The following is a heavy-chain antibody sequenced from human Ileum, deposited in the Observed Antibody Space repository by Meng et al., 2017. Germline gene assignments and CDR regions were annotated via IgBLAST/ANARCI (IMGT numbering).Heavy chain of an antibody. V-gene: IGHV4-39*07. CDR3: ARDYVGSYLYFDL. Sequence: QLQLLEVGPGLVKPSETLPLTCTVSCGFISSSSYCWGWIRQPPGKGLEWIGSIYYSGSTYYNPSLNSRVTISVDTSKNQFSLKLSSVTAADTAVYYCARDYVGSYLYFDLWGRGTLVTVSS. D-gene: IGHD3-10*01. J-gene: IGHJ2*01. CDR2: IYYSGST. CDR1: CGFISSSSYC.